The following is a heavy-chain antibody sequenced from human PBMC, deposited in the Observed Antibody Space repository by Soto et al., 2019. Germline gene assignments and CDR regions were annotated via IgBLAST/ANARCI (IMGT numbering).Heavy chain of an antibody. V-gene: IGHV4-39*01. Sequence: QLQLQESGPGLVKPSETLSLTCTVSGGSISSSSYYWGWIRQPPGKGLEWIGSIYYSGSTYYNPSLKRHVPLPVDTSQHQFSLQLWSVTAADTAVYYCARLSRRSGGAFDIWGQGTMVTVSS. CDR2: IYYSGST. CDR3: ARLSRRSGGAFDI. J-gene: IGHJ3*02. CDR1: GGSISSSSYY.